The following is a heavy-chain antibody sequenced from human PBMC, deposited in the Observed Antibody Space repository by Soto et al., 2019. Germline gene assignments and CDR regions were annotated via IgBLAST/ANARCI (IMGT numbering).Heavy chain of an antibody. Sequence: DVQLVESGGGLIQPGGSLRLSCAALGLTITGKKYMSWFRQAPGRGLEWVSALYDVDGTYYADSVKGRCTISRDSSKTIVFLQMTNLGPDDTAVYYCATWLLREHAYDIWGLGTTVTVSS. D-gene: IGHD2-15*01. J-gene: IGHJ3*02. CDR1: GLTITGKKY. CDR3: ATWLLREHAYDI. CDR2: LYDVDGT. V-gene: IGHV3-53*01.